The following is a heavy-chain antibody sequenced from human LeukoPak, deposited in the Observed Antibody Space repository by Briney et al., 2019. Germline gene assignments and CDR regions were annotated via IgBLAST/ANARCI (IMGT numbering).Heavy chain of an antibody. CDR2: INHSGST. D-gene: IGHD2-21*02. J-gene: IGHJ3*02. CDR1: GGSISHYY. V-gene: IGHV4-34*01. Sequence: SETLSLTCTVSGGSISHYYWSWIRQPPGKGLEWIGEINHSGSTNYNPSLKSRVTISVDTSKNQFSLKLSSVTAADTAVYYCAGRVPVVVTAIPDDAFDIWGQGTMDTVSS. CDR3: AGRVPVVVTAIPDDAFDI.